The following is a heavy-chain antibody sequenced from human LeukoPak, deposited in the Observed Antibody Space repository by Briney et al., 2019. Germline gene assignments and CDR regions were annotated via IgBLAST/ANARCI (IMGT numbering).Heavy chain of an antibody. CDR1: GFTFNDYY. Sequence: GSLRLSCSPSGFTFNDYYMSWIRQAPGKGLQWISYISSSGSTKYYADSVKGRITISRDNAKNSLYLHINSLRAEDTAVYYCARVGQVTTNDYFYYMDVWGKGATVTVSS. V-gene: IGHV3-11*04. D-gene: IGHD5-12*01. J-gene: IGHJ6*03. CDR3: ARVGQVTTNDYFYYMDV. CDR2: ISSSGSTK.